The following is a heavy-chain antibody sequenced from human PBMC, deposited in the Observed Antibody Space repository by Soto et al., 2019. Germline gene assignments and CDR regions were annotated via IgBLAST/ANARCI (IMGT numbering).Heavy chain of an antibody. Sequence: EASVKVSCKASGGTFSSYAISWVRQAPGQGLEWMGGIIPIFGTANYAQKFQGRVTITADESTSTAYMELSSLRSEDTAVYYCARSNYVVPAAIYWGQGTLVTVSS. CDR3: ARSNYVVPAAIY. D-gene: IGHD2-2*01. CDR2: IIPIFGTA. J-gene: IGHJ4*02. V-gene: IGHV1-69*13. CDR1: GGTFSSYA.